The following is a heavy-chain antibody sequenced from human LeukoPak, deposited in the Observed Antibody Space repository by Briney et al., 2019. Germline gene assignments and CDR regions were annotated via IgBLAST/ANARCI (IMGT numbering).Heavy chain of an antibody. V-gene: IGHV4-59*08. Sequence: PSETLSLTCTVSGGSISGYYWSWLRQPPGKGLEWIAYVYYDGSTIYNPSLKSRVTISLDTSNNQFFLKLSSVTAADTGVYYCARYSYGGFYFDYWGQGTLVTVSS. CDR3: ARYSYGGFYFDY. D-gene: IGHD5-18*01. J-gene: IGHJ4*02. CDR2: VYYDGST. CDR1: GGSISGYY.